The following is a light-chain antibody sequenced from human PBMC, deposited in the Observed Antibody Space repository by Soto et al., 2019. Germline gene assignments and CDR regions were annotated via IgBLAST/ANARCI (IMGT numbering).Light chain of an antibody. CDR2: EVT. CDR1: SSDVGAYYF. Sequence: QSVLTQPVSGSGSPGQSITISGAGSSSDVGAYYFVSWYQHRPGKAPKLILYEVTTRPSGISSRFSGSKSGNTASLTISGLQADDEAYYQCRSYTSTKTPYVFATGAKVIV. V-gene: IGLV2-14*01. CDR3: RSYTSTKTPYV. J-gene: IGLJ1*01.